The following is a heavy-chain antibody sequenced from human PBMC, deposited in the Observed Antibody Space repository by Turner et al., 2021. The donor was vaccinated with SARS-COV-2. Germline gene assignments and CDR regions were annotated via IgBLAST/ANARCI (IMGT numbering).Heavy chain of an antibody. J-gene: IGHJ4*02. D-gene: IGHD4-17*01. CDR1: GFTVSSNY. V-gene: IGHV3-53*02. Sequence: FQLVVTAGDLIQPGASLDLSCAASGFTVSSNYMSWVRQAPGKGMGWVSVIYSGGSTYYADSVKGRFTISRDNSKNTLYLQMNSLRAEDTAVYYCARDYGDFYFDYWGQGTLVTVSS. CDR2: IYSGGST. CDR3: ARDYGDFYFDY.